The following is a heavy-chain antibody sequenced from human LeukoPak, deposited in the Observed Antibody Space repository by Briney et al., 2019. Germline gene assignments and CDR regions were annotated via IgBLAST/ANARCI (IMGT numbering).Heavy chain of an antibody. J-gene: IGHJ4*02. CDR1: GFTFSSYA. V-gene: IGHV3-30*04. CDR3: ARDRRQGGYGYLEPDY. D-gene: IGHD5-18*01. CDR2: ISYDGSIK. Sequence: PGGSLRLSCAASGFTFSSYAMHWVRQAPGKGLEWVAVISYDGSIKYYADSVKGRFTISRDTSKNTLYLQMNSLRAEDTAVYYCARDRRQGGYGYLEPDYWGQGALVTVSS.